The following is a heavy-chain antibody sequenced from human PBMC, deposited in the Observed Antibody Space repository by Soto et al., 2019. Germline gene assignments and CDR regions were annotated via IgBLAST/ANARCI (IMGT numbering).Heavy chain of an antibody. CDR1: GFTFSSYA. J-gene: IGHJ4*02. V-gene: IGHV3-23*01. Sequence: GGSLRLSCAASGFTFSSYAMSWVRQAPGKGLEWVSAISGRGGSTYYADSVKGRFTISRDNSKNTLYLQMNSLRAEDTAVYYCAKGYERAVAGTYYFDYWGQGTLVTVSS. D-gene: IGHD6-19*01. CDR2: ISGRGGST. CDR3: AKGYERAVAGTYYFDY.